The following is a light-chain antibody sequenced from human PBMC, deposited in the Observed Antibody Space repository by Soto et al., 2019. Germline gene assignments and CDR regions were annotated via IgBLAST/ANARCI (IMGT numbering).Light chain of an antibody. V-gene: IGLV2-14*01. CDR2: EVT. CDR3: SSYTSSSTPIL. Sequence: QSALTQPASVSGSPGQSITISCTGSSSDVGGYNFVSWYQHHPGKAPKLIIYEVTNRPSGISNRFSGSKSGNMASLTISGLQAEDEADYYCSSYTSSSTPILFGGRTKLTVL. J-gene: IGLJ2*01. CDR1: SSDVGGYNF.